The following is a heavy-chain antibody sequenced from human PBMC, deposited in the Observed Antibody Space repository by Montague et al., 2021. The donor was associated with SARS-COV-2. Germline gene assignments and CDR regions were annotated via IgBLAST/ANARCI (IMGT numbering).Heavy chain of an antibody. CDR3: ARGGTYHYGMDV. D-gene: IGHD3-16*01. V-gene: IGHV4-59*01. J-gene: IGHJ6*02. CDR2: IHYSGST. CDR1: GGSPSSFY. Sequence: SETLSLTCSVSGGSPSSFYWSWIRQPPGKGLEYIGYIHYSGSTNFSPSLNSRVSISLDTSKNQFSLNLRSVTTADTAVYYCARGGTYHYGMDVWGQGTTVAVSS.